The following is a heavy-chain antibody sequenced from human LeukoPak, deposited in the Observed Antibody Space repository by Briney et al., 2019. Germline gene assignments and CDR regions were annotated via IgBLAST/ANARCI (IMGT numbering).Heavy chain of an antibody. V-gene: IGHV1-46*01. Sequence: ASVKVSCKASGYTFTSYYMHWVRQAPGQGLEWMGIINPSGGSTSYAQKFQGRVTMTRDTSTSTVYMELSSLRSEDTAVYYCARDWAPMVRGVHYYMDVWGKGTTVTISS. D-gene: IGHD3-10*01. J-gene: IGHJ6*03. CDR1: GYTFTSYY. CDR3: ARDWAPMVRGVHYYMDV. CDR2: INPSGGST.